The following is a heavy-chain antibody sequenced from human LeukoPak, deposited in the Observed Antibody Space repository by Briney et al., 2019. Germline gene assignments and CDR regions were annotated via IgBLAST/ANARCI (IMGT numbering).Heavy chain of an antibody. V-gene: IGHV2-5*02. CDR3: ARIRFFYYDSSGYSNDAFDI. CDR1: GFSLSTSGVG. D-gene: IGHD3-22*01. Sequence: SGPTLVNPTQTLTLTCTFSGFSLSTSGVGVGWIRQPPGKALEWLALIYWDDDKRYSPSLKSRLTITKDTSKNQVVLTMTNMDPVDTATYYCARIRFFYYDSSGYSNDAFDIWGQGTMVTVSS. J-gene: IGHJ3*02. CDR2: IYWDDDK.